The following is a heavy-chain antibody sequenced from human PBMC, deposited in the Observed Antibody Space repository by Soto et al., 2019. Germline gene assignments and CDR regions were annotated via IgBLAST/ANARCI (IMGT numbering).Heavy chain of an antibody. V-gene: IGHV4-4*02. D-gene: IGHD1-7*01. J-gene: IGHJ4*02. CDR1: GGSFTSNNW. Sequence: PSETLSLTCAVSGGSFTSNNWWTWVRQPPGQGLEWIGEIYRTGSTNYNPSLKSRVAISLDKSENQFSLKVTSLTAADTAVYYCASRDPGTSVDYWGQGTLVTVSS. CDR3: ASRDPGTSVDY. CDR2: IYRTGST.